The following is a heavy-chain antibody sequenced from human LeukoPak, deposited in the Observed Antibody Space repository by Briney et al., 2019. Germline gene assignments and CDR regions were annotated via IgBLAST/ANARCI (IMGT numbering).Heavy chain of an antibody. CDR1: GFTFSSYA. V-gene: IGHV3-23*01. CDR3: AKRHYDTVGARGLYYFDY. J-gene: IGHJ4*02. CDR2: ISGSGAST. D-gene: IGHD3-22*01. Sequence: PGGSLRLSCAASGFTFSSYAMHWVRQAPGKGLEWVSTISGSGASTFYADSVKGRFTISRDNSKNTLYLQMNSLRAEDTAVYFCAKRHYDTVGARGLYYFDYWGQGALLTVSS.